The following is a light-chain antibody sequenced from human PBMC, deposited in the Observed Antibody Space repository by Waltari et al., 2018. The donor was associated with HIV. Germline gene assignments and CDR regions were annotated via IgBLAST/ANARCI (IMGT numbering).Light chain of an antibody. CDR2: RNN. J-gene: IGLJ3*02. V-gene: IGLV1-47*01. Sequence: QSVLPQPPSASGTPGQRVTMSCSGDSSNLGSNYVYWYQHLPGTAPKLLIYRNNQRPSGVPDRFSGSKSGTSASLAISGLRSEDEADYYCAAWDDSLSGWVFGGGTKLTVL. CDR3: AAWDDSLSGWV. CDR1: SSNLGSNY.